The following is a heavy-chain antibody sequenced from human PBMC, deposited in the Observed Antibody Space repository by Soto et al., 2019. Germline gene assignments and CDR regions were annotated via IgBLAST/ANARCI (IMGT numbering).Heavy chain of an antibody. CDR3: AKDPDTVTTTYLDY. CDR1: GFTFSSYA. CDR2: ISGSGGSK. J-gene: IGHJ4*02. V-gene: IGHV3-23*01. D-gene: IGHD4-17*01. Sequence: GGSLRLSCAASGFTFSSYAMSWVRQAPGKGLKWVSAISGSGGSKSYADSVKGRFTISRDNSKNTLYLQMNSLRAEDTAVYYCAKDPDTVTTTYLDYWGQGTLVTVSS.